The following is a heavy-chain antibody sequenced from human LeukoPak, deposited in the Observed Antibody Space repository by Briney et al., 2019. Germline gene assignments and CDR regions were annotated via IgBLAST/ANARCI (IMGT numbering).Heavy chain of an antibody. J-gene: IGHJ4*02. Sequence: GASVKVSCKXSGYTFTGYYMHWVRQAPGQGLEWMGRINPNSGGTNYAQKFQGRVTMTRDTSISTAYMELSRLRSDDTAVYYCARARGDIVVVPAAMDPYYFDYWGQGTLVTVSS. CDR3: ARARGDIVVVPAAMDPYYFDY. D-gene: IGHD2-2*01. V-gene: IGHV1-2*06. CDR1: GYTFTGYY. CDR2: INPNSGGT.